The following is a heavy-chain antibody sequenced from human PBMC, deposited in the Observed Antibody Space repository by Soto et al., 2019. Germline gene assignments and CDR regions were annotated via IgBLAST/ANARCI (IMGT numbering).Heavy chain of an antibody. CDR2: IYSGGST. CDR1: GFTVSSNY. J-gene: IGHJ6*02. V-gene: IGHV3-53*01. Sequence: GGSLRLSCAASGFTVSSNYMSWVRQAPGKGLEWVSVIYSGGSTYYADSVKGRFTISRDNSKNTLYLQMNSLRAEDTAVYYCARGGVEMATIMVYYYYYGMDVWGQGTTVTVS. D-gene: IGHD5-12*01. CDR3: ARGGVEMATIMVYYYYYGMDV.